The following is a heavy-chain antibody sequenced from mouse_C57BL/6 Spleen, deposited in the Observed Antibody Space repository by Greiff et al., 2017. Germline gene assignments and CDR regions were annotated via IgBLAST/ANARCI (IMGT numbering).Heavy chain of an antibody. J-gene: IGHJ4*01. Sequence: QVQLKQSGAELVKPGASVKLSCKASGYTFTEYTIHWVKQRSGQGLEWIGWFYPGSGSIKYNEKFKDKATLTAGKSSSTVYMELSRLTSEDSAVYVCARREDGNYGSGTGAMDDWGQGTSVTVSS. D-gene: IGHD1-1*01. CDR3: ARREDGNYGSGTGAMDD. CDR1: GYTFTEYT. CDR2: FYPGSGSI. V-gene: IGHV1-62-2*01.